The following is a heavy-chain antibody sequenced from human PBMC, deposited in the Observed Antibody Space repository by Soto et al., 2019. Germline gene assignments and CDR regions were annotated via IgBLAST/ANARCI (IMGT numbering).Heavy chain of an antibody. CDR2: INPKFGDT. CDR3: ARNMDYYYGPGSGNGHGF. Sequence: QVQLVQSGAEVKEPGDSVRVSCEASGYTFTSYYIHWVRQAPGQGLEWMGWINPKFGDTTYAQDFQGRVSMTRDMSISTVYRELSRLTSADTAIYYCARNMDYYYGPGSGNGHGFWGQGSTVTVFS. D-gene: IGHD3-10*01. J-gene: IGHJ6*02. CDR1: GYTFTSYY. V-gene: IGHV1-2*02.